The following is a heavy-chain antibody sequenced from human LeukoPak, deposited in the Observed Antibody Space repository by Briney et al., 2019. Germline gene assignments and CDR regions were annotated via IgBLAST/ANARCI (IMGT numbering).Heavy chain of an antibody. CDR3: ARDTYQPGRIDC. V-gene: IGHV3-21*05. CDR2: INDVSGDI. D-gene: IGHD2-2*01. Sequence: GGSLRLSCAASEFTFSLYAMNWVRQAPGKGLEWVSYINDVSGDIHYADSVKGRLTISRDNAKNTLYLQMNSLRAEDTVVYYCARDTYQPGRIDCWGQGTLVIVSS. J-gene: IGHJ4*02. CDR1: EFTFSLYA.